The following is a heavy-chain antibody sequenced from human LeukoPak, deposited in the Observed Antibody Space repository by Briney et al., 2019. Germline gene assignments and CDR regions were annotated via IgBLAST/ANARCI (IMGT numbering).Heavy chain of an antibody. Sequence: SETLSLTCAVSGASISGSGYYLGWIRQPPGKGLEWIGNIYYTGSTYYNASLQSRVTISIDMSKNQFSLRLSSVTAADTAMYYCVKSGGYGLIDYWGQGTLVTVSS. CDR3: VKSGGYGLIDY. CDR1: GASISGSGYY. V-gene: IGHV4-39*01. J-gene: IGHJ4*02. D-gene: IGHD6-19*01. CDR2: IYYTGST.